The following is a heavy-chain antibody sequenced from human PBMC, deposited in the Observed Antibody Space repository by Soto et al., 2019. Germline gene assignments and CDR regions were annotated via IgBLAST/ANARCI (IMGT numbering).Heavy chain of an antibody. V-gene: IGHV3-30*18. CDR3: AKGVAAAGTTWRYYFDY. J-gene: IGHJ4*02. CDR1: GFTFSSYG. Sequence: GGSLRLSCAASGFTFSSYGMHWVRQAPGKGLEWVAVISYDGSNKYYADSVKGRFTISRDNSKNTLYLQMNSLRAEDTAVYYCAKGVAAAGTTWRYYFDYWGQGTLVTVSS. D-gene: IGHD6-13*01. CDR2: ISYDGSNK.